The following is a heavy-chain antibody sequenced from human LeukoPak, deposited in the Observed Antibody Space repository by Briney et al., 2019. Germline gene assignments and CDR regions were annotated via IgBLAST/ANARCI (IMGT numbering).Heavy chain of an antibody. CDR2: IWYDGSKT. Sequence: PGWSLRLSCGGSGFNFRSYAIHWVRQPPGKGLEWVAIIWYDGSKTYYAESVKGRFTISRDNSNNMAYLQMSSLRVEDTAVYFCAKEVGPDLGSWGQGTPVTVSS. CDR1: GFNFRSYA. CDR3: AKEVGPDLGS. J-gene: IGHJ4*02. V-gene: IGHV3-33*03. D-gene: IGHD1-26*01.